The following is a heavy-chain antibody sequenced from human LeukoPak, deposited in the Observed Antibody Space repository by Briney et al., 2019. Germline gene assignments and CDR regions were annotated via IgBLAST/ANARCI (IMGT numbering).Heavy chain of an antibody. D-gene: IGHD4-23*01. Sequence: GGSLRLSCAASGFTFSSYGMHWVRQAPGKGLEGVAVISYYGSKKFYAGSVKGRFTISRGNSKKTLYLQMNSLRAGGTAVYYCAREGTVAAFDYWGQGTLVTVSS. J-gene: IGHJ4*02. V-gene: IGHV3-30*03. CDR2: ISYYGSKK. CDR3: AREGTVAAFDY. CDR1: GFTFSSYG.